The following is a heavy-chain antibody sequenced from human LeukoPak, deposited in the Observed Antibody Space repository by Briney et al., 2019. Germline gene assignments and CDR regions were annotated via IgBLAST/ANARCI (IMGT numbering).Heavy chain of an antibody. J-gene: IGHJ4*02. CDR2: IYTSGST. CDR3: ARDLVVVVAATGESYGIDY. D-gene: IGHD2-15*01. Sequence: PSETLSLTCTVSGGSISSYYWSWVRQPAGKGLEWIGRIYTSGSTNYNPSLTSRVTMSVDTSKNQFSLKLSSVTAADTAVYYCARDLVVVVAATGESYGIDYWGQGTLVTVSS. CDR1: GGSISSYY. V-gene: IGHV4-4*07.